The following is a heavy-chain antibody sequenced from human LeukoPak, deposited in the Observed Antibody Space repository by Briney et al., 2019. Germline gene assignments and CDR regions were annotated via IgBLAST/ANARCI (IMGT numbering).Heavy chain of an antibody. CDR2: IWYDGSNK. V-gene: IGHV3-30*02. J-gene: IGHJ4*02. D-gene: IGHD3-22*01. Sequence: GGSLRLSCAASGFTFSSYGMHWVRQAPGKGLEWVAVIWYDGSNKYYADSVKGRFTISRDNSKNTLYLQMNSLRAEDTAVYYCAKDGDYYDSSGYPQGWGQGTLVTVSS. CDR1: GFTFSSYG. CDR3: AKDGDYYDSSGYPQG.